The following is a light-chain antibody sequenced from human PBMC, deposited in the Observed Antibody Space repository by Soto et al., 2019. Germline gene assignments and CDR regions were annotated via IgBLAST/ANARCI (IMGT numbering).Light chain of an antibody. CDR3: QQFNSYPWT. CDR1: QGIRSS. V-gene: IGKV1-13*02. Sequence: AIQLTQSPSSLSASVGDRVTITCRASQGIRSSLAWFQQKAGNPPQVLIYEASVLETGVSSRFSGSGSGTDFTLSISSRQPEDFATYYWQQFNSYPWTFGQGTTVEVK. CDR2: EAS. J-gene: IGKJ1*01.